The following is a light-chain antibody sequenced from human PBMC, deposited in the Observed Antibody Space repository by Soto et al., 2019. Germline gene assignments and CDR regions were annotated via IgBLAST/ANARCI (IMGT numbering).Light chain of an antibody. V-gene: IGKV3-20*01. Sequence: EIVLTQSPGTLSLSPGDRATLSCRASQSVSSNFLAWYQQKPGQAPRLLIYGASIRDTGIPDRFSGSGSGTDFTLTIRRLEHEDFAMYFCHQYGSSPRTFGQGTKVEIK. CDR1: QSVSSNF. J-gene: IGKJ1*01. CDR3: HQYGSSPRT. CDR2: GAS.